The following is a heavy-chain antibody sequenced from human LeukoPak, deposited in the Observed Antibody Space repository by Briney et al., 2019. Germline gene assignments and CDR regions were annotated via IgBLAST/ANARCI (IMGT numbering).Heavy chain of an antibody. CDR1: GFIFSSYA. Sequence: GGSLRLSCAASGFIFSSYAMNWVRQAPGKGLEWVSSISGSGSYIHYADSMKGRFTISRDNAKKAVYLHMSRLRAEDTAVYYCARGLGSGDYVANAFDFWGRGTTVSVS. J-gene: IGHJ3*01. V-gene: IGHV3-21*01. D-gene: IGHD4-17*01. CDR3: ARGLGSGDYVANAFDF. CDR2: ISGSGSYI.